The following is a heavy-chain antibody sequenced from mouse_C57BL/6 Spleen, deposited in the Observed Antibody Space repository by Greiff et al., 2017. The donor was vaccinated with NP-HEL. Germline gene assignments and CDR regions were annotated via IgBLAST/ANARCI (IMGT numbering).Heavy chain of an antibody. J-gene: IGHJ1*03. V-gene: IGHV1-9*01. CDR1: GYTFTGYW. CDR2: ILPGSGST. Sequence: VQLKQSGAELMKPGASVKLSCKATGYTFTGYWIEWVKQRPGHGLEWIGEILPGSGSTNYNEKFKGKATFTADTSSNTAYMQLSSLTTEDSAIYYCARSFITTVVATRDEGYFDVWGTGTTVTVSS. CDR3: ARSFITTVVATRDEGYFDV. D-gene: IGHD1-1*01.